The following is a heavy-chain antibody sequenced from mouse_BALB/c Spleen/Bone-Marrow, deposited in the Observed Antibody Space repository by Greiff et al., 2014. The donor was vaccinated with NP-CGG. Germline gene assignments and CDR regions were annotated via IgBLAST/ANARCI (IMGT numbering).Heavy chain of an antibody. J-gene: IGHJ4*01. CDR1: GYTFTSYW. CDR2: IIPSNGRS. V-gene: IGHV1S81*02. Sequence: QVQLQQPGAELVKPGTSVKLSCKTSGYTFTSYWMHWVKQRPGQGLEWIGEIIPSNGRSNYNEKFKSKATLTVDKSSSTAYMQLSSLTSEDSAVYFCARTYGDSPYFYAMDYWGQGTSVTVSS. D-gene: IGHD2-13*01. CDR3: ARTYGDSPYFYAMDY.